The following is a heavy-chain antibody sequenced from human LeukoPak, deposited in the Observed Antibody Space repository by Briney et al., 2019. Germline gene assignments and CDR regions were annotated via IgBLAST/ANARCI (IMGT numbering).Heavy chain of an antibody. CDR2: ISGSGGST. CDR1: GFPLSSYA. Sequence: PGGSLRLSCEVSGFPLSSYAMSWVRQAPGKGLEWVSAISGSGGSTYYADSVKGRFTISRDNSKNTLYLQMNSLRAEDTAVYYCAKDHSLYGDYLFDYWGQGTLVTVSS. J-gene: IGHJ4*02. D-gene: IGHD4-17*01. V-gene: IGHV3-23*01. CDR3: AKDHSLYGDYLFDY.